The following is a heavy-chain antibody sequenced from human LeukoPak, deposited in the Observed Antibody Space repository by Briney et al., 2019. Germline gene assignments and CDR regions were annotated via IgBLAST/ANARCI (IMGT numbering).Heavy chain of an antibody. CDR1: GFTFSSYW. Sequence: GGSLRLSCAASGFTFSSYWMSWVRQAPGKGLEWVSALSGSGGSTYYADSVKGRFTISRDNSKNTLYLQMNSLRADDTAVYYCAKTSGSGSWSNDYWGQGTLVTVSS. V-gene: IGHV3-23*01. D-gene: IGHD3-10*01. J-gene: IGHJ4*02. CDR3: AKTSGSGSWSNDY. CDR2: LSGSGGST.